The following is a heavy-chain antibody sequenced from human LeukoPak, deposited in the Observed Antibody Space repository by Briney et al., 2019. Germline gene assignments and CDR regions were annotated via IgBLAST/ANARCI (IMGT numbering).Heavy chain of an antibody. CDR3: ARAGDGSRSYDNADYDF. Sequence: SETLSLTCTVSGGSISSSSYYWGWIRQPPGKGLEWIGSIYYSGSTHYNPSLKSRVTISVDTSKNQFSLKVISVTAADAAVYYCARAGDGSRSYDNADYDFWGQGILVTVSS. V-gene: IGHV4-39*07. J-gene: IGHJ4*02. D-gene: IGHD3-10*01. CDR2: IYYSGST. CDR1: GGSISSSSYY.